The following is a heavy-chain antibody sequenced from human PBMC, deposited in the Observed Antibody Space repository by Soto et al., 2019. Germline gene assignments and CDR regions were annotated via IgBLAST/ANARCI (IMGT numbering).Heavy chain of an antibody. CDR2: ISGSGGNT. J-gene: IGHJ5*02. CDR3: AKDPDYYDSSGYPGWFDP. V-gene: IGHV3-23*01. Sequence: GGSLILSCAASGFTFSSYAMSWVRQAPGKGLEWVSAISGSGGNTYYADSVKGRFTISRDNSKNTLYLQMNSLRAEDTAVYYCAKDPDYYDSSGYPGWFDPWGQGNLVTVSS. CDR1: GFTFSSYA. D-gene: IGHD3-22*01.